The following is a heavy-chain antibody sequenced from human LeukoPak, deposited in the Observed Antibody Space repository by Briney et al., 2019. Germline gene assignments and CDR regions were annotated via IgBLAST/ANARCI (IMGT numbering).Heavy chain of an antibody. V-gene: IGHV4-34*01. Sequence: PSETLSLTCAVYGGSFSGYYWSWIRQPPGKGLEWIGEINHSGSTNYNPSLKSRVTISVDTSKNQFSLKLSSVTAADTAVYYCARASSGYYFDYWGQGTLVTVSS. CDR1: GGSFSGYY. J-gene: IGHJ4*02. CDR3: ARASSGYYFDY. D-gene: IGHD3-22*01. CDR2: INHSGST.